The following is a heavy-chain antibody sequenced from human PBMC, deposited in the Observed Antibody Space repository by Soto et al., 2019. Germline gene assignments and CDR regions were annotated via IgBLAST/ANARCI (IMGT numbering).Heavy chain of an antibody. CDR2: INPSGGST. D-gene: IGHD2-2*01. Sequence: ASVKVSCKASGYTITSYYMHWVRQAPGQGLEWMGIINPSGGSTSYAQKFQGRVTMTRDTSTSTVYMELSSLRSEDTAVYYCARDSVVVVPAAMNYYYYGMDVWGQGTTVTVSS. CDR1: GYTITSYY. CDR3: ARDSVVVVPAAMNYYYYGMDV. V-gene: IGHV1-46*03. J-gene: IGHJ6*02.